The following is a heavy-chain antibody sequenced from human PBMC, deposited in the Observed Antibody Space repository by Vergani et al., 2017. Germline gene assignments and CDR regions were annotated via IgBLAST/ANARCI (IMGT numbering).Heavy chain of an antibody. Sequence: EVQLVESGGGLVQPGGSLRLSCAASGFTFSSYWMSWVRQAPGKGLEWVGRIKSKTDGGTTDYAAPVKGRFTISRDDSKNTLYLQMNSLKTEDTAVYYCLVWFGDLGSYWGQGTLVTVSS. D-gene: IGHD3-10*01. CDR1: GFTFSSYW. CDR3: LVWFGDLGSY. CDR2: IKSKTDGGTT. V-gene: IGHV3-15*01. J-gene: IGHJ4*02.